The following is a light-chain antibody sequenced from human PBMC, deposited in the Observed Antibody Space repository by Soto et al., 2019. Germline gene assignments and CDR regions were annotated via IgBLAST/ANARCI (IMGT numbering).Light chain of an antibody. J-gene: IGLJ3*02. CDR2: LEGSGSY. CDR1: SGHSSYI. CDR3: ETWDFNTRV. Sequence: QSVLTQSSSASASLGSSVKLTCTLSSGHSSYIIAWHQQQPGKAPRYLMKLEGSGSYNKGSGVHDRFPGSSSGDERYLTIPHLQFEAEPNYCCETWDFNTRVFGRGTKLTVL. V-gene: IGLV4-60*02.